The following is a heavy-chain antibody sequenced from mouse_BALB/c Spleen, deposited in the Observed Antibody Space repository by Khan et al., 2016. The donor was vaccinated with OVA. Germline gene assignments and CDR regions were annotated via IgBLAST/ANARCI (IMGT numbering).Heavy chain of an antibody. CDR3: ADHFTGSFAY. Sequence: EVKLMESGGDLVKPGGSLKLSCAASGFTFSSYSMSWVRQTPDKRLEWVASISSGGDYTYYPDSVKGRFTISRDNAKNTLYLQMSDLKSEDTAMXSCADHFTGSFAYWGQGTLVTVSA. D-gene: IGHD4-1*01. CDR1: GFTFSSYS. J-gene: IGHJ3*01. V-gene: IGHV5-6*01. CDR2: ISSGGDYT.